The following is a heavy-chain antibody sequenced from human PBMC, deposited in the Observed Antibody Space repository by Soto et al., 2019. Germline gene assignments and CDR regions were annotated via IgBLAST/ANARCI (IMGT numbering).Heavy chain of an antibody. CDR3: ARGRRLRSYFYYSYYGMDV. CDR2: INPGSGRT. D-gene: IGHD6-25*01. CDR1: GYTFTRYN. V-gene: IGHV1-3*01. Sequence: EASVKVSCKASGYTFTRYNVHWVRQAPGQRLEWMGWINPGSGRTRYSQKFQGRVTITRDTSASTAYMELSSLRSEDTAVYNCARGRRLRSYFYYSYYGMDVWGQGTTVTVSS. J-gene: IGHJ6*02.